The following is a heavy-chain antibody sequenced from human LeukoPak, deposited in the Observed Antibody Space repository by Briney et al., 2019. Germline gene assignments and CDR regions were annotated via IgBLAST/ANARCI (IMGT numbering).Heavy chain of an antibody. CDR3: ARGDDSSGYSYYFDY. Sequence: GGSLRLSCAASGFTFSSYGMHWVRQAPGKGLEWVAFIRYDGSNKYYADSVKGRFTISRDNAKNSLYLQMNSLRAEDTAVYYCARGDDSSGYSYYFDYWGQGTLVTVSS. CDR2: IRYDGSNK. J-gene: IGHJ4*02. D-gene: IGHD3-22*01. V-gene: IGHV3-30*02. CDR1: GFTFSSYG.